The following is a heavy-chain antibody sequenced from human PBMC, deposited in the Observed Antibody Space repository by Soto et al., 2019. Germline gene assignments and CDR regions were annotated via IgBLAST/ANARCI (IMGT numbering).Heavy chain of an antibody. CDR1: GGSISSSSYY. D-gene: IGHD4-4*01. CDR3: ARCMKDYSSFDY. J-gene: IGHJ4*02. V-gene: IGHV4-39*01. Sequence: QLQLQESGPGLVKPSETLSLTCTVSGGSISSSSYYWGWIRQPPGKGLEWIGSIYYSGSTYYNPSLKSRVTISVDTSKNQFSLKLSSVTAADTAVYYCARCMKDYSSFDYWGQGTLVTVSS. CDR2: IYYSGST.